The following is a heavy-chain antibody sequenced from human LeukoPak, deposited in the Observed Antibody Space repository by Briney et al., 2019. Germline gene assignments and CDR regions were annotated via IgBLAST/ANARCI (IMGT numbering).Heavy chain of an antibody. D-gene: IGHD6-13*01. CDR3: ARDHSSSWSTVYYMDV. Sequence: SETLSLTCAVYGGSFSGYYWSWIRQPPGKGLEWIGEINHSGSTNYNPSLKSRVTISVDTSKNQFSLKLSSVTAADTAVYYCARDHSSSWSTVYYMDVWGKGTTVTVSS. J-gene: IGHJ6*03. CDR2: INHSGST. V-gene: IGHV4-34*01. CDR1: GGSFSGYY.